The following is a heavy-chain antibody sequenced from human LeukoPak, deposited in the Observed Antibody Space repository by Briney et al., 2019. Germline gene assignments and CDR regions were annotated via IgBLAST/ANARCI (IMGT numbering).Heavy chain of an antibody. J-gene: IGHJ6*02. V-gene: IGHV1-69*02. Sequence: SVKVSCKASGGTFSSYTISWVRQTPGQGLEWMGRIIPILNITDYAQNFQGRVTLTADKSTSTAYMELSTLRSEDTAVYYCAKDGVVVVATSVYYYYYGMDVWGQGTTVTVSS. D-gene: IGHD2-2*01. CDR2: IIPILNIT. CDR3: AKDGVVVVATSVYYYYYGMDV. CDR1: GGTFSSYT.